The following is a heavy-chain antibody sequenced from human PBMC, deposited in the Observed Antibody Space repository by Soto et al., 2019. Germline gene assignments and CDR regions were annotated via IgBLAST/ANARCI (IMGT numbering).Heavy chain of an antibody. CDR2: MNPNSGNT. J-gene: IGHJ6*03. CDR1: GYTLTRYE. Sequence: ASVKVSCTASGYTLTRYEINWGRQGTGQGGEWVGWMNPNSGNTGYAQKFQGRVTMTRNTSISTAYMELSSLRSEDTAVYYCARGRGDYGDYVWRYYYYYMDVWGKGTTVTVSS. D-gene: IGHD4-17*01. V-gene: IGHV1-8*01. CDR3: ARGRGDYGDYVWRYYYYYMDV.